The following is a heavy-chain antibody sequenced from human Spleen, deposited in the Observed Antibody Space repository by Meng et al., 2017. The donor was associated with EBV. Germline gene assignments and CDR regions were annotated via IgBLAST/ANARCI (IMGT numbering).Heavy chain of an antibody. J-gene: IGHJ4*02. CDR3: ARDMGVATIPDDF. D-gene: IGHD5-12*01. CDR1: GYTFTDYY. Sequence: QVQLVQSGAEVKEPXASVKVSCKASGYTFTDYYMHWVRQAPGQGLEWMGQINPNNGDTNYALKFQGRVTMTRDTSVSTAYMALSRLTSDDTAVYYCARDMGVATIPDDFWGQGTLGTVSS. V-gene: IGHV1-2*06. CDR2: INPNNGDT.